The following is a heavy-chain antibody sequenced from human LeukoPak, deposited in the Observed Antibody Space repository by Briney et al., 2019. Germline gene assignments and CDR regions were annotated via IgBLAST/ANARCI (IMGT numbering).Heavy chain of an antibody. J-gene: IGHJ6*02. Sequence: RPSETLSLTCAVYGGSFSGYYWSWVRQPPGKGLEWIGEINHSGSTNYNPSLKSRVTISVDTSKNQFSLKLSSVTAADTAVYYCARYLPPGIAVAGRSGANYGMDVWGQGTTVTVSS. D-gene: IGHD6-19*01. CDR1: GGSFSGYY. CDR2: INHSGST. CDR3: ARYLPPGIAVAGRSGANYGMDV. V-gene: IGHV4-34*01.